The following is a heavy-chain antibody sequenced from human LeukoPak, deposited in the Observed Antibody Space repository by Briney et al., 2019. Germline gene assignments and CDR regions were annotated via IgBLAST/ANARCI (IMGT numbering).Heavy chain of an antibody. CDR3: ARRIYSSGWDDAFDI. J-gene: IGHJ3*02. V-gene: IGHV3-11*01. D-gene: IGHD6-19*01. Sequence: PGGSLRLSCAASGFTFSDYYMSWIRQAPGKGLEWVSYISSSGSTIYYADSVKGRFTISRDNAENSLYLQMNSLRAEDTAVYYCARRIYSSGWDDAFDIWGQGTMVTVSS. CDR1: GFTFSDYY. CDR2: ISSSGSTI.